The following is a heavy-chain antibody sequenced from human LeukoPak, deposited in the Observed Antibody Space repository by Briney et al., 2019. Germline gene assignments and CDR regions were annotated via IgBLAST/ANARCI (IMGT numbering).Heavy chain of an antibody. D-gene: IGHD3-9*01. V-gene: IGHV1-8*01. CDR1: GSSFSSYD. Sequence: ASVKVSCKASGSSFSSYDINWVRQATGQGLEWMGWMNPNSGNTGYAQKFQGRVTMTRNTSINTAYMELSGLIPEDTAVYFCTTAGERPIRYFDYWGQGTLVTVSS. CDR3: TTAGERPIRYFDY. CDR2: MNPNSGNT. J-gene: IGHJ4*02.